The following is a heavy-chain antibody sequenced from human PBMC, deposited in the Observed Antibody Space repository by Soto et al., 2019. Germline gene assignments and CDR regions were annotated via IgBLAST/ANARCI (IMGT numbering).Heavy chain of an antibody. CDR3: TTVNPYISVSRGHCY. CDR1: GFTFSNAW. J-gene: IGHJ4*02. CDR2: IKKRADGGTA. Sequence: EVQLVESGGGLVQPGGSLRLSCAASGFTFSNAWMNWVRQAPGKGLEWIGRIKKRADGGTADHATPVKGRFTISRDDSKNTLYLQMNSLKTEDTAVYYCTTVNPYISVSRGHCYWGQGTLVTVSS. D-gene: IGHD2-21*01. V-gene: IGHV3-15*01.